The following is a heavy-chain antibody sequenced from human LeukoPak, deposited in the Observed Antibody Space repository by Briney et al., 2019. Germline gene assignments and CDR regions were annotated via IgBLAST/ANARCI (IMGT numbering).Heavy chain of an antibody. J-gene: IGHJ4*02. CDR1: GFTFSSYS. D-gene: IGHD2-2*02. CDR3: ARVGDSGYCSSTSCYTDY. Sequence: GGSLRLSCAASGFTFSSYSMNWVRQAPGKGLEWVSSISSSSSYIYYADSVKGRFTISRDNAKNSLYLQMNSLRAEDTAVYYCARVGDSGYCSSTSCYTDYWGQGTLVTVS. V-gene: IGHV3-21*01. CDR2: ISSSSSYI.